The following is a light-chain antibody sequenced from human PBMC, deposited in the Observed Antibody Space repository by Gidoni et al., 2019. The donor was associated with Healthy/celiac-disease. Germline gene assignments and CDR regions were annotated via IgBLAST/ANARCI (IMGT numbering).Light chain of an antibody. Sequence: IVFTQTPGTLSLSPGSRATLSCRASQSVRSSYLAWYQQKPGQAPRLLIYGASSKATGIPDRFSGSGSGTDFTLTISRLEPEDVAVYYCQQYGSSPRTFGQGTKVEIK. J-gene: IGKJ1*01. CDR3: QQYGSSPRT. CDR2: GAS. V-gene: IGKV3-20*01. CDR1: QSVRSSY.